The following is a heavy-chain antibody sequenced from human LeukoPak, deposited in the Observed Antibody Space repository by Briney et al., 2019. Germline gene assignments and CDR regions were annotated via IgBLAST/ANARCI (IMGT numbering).Heavy chain of an antibody. Sequence: GGSLRLSCAASGFTLSSYAMSWVRQAPGKGLEWVSAISGSGGSTYYADSVKGRFTISRDNSKNTLYLQMNSLRAEDTAVYYCAKDLIAVAGRGSDYWGQGTLVTVSS. CDR3: AKDLIAVAGRGSDY. J-gene: IGHJ4*02. V-gene: IGHV3-23*01. D-gene: IGHD6-19*01. CDR2: ISGSGGST. CDR1: GFTLSSYA.